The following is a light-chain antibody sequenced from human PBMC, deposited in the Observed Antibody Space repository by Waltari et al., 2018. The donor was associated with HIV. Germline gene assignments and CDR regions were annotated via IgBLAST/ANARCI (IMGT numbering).Light chain of an antibody. Sequence: QSVLTQPPSVSGAPGQRVTISCTGSSSNIGAGYDVHWYQQIPGTAPKLLIDGNSHRPSGVPDRFSGSKSGTSASMAITGLQAEDEADYYCQSYDSSLSVWVFGGGTKLTVL. CDR1: SSNIGAGYD. J-gene: IGLJ3*02. CDR2: GNS. V-gene: IGLV1-40*01. CDR3: QSYDSSLSVWV.